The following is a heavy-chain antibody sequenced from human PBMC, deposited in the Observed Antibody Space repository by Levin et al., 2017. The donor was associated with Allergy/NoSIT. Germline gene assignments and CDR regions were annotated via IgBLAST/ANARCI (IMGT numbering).Heavy chain of an antibody. V-gene: IGHV2-5*02. Sequence: SGPTLVKPTPTLTLTCTVSGLSLDPRRVGVGWIRPPPGKALEWLALIYWDNDQRYSPSLRSRLTITRDSSKNQVVLTMINMDPVDTATYYWAHDHWGSSGWSELLFDYWGQGILVTVSS. CDR2: IYWDNDQ. CDR3: AHDHWGSSGWSELLFDY. J-gene: IGHJ4*02. D-gene: IGHD6-19*01. CDR1: GLSLDPRRVG.